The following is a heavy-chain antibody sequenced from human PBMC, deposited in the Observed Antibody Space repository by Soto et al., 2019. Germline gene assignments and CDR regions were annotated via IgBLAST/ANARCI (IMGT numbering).Heavy chain of an antibody. J-gene: IGHJ4*01. CDR1: GGTFSSYA. CDR3: ARAKNYCSGGSCYEFGYYFDY. V-gene: IGHV1-18*01. Sequence: ASVKVSCKASGGTFSSYAISWVRQAPGQGLEWMGWISAYNGNTNYAQKLQGRVTMTTDTSTSTAYMELSSLRSEDTAEYFFARAKNYCSGGSCYEFGYYFDYWGQETWSPSPQ. CDR2: ISAYNGNT. D-gene: IGHD2-15*01.